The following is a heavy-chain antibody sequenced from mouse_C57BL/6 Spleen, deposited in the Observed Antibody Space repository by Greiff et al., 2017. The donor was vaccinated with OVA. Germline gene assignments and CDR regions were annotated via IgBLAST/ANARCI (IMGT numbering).Heavy chain of an antibody. V-gene: IGHV1-64*01. J-gene: IGHJ4*01. Sequence: QVQLQQSGAELMKPGASVKLSCKATGYTFTGYWIEWVKQRPGHGLEWIGMIHPNSGSTNYNEKFKSKATLTVDKSSSTAYMQLSSLTSEDSAVYYCARDSSGYPLYAMDYWGQGTSVTVSS. CDR2: IHPNSGST. CDR3: ARDSSGYPLYAMDY. D-gene: IGHD3-2*02. CDR1: GYTFTGYW.